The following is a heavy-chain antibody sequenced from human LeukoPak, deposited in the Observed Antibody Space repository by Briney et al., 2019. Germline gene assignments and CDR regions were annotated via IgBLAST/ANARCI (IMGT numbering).Heavy chain of an antibody. Sequence: SVRVSCKASGGTFSSCAISWVRQAPGQGLEWMGRIIPIFGTANYAQKFQGRVTITTDESTSTAYMELSSVTAADTAVYYCARTVGDILTGYFHFDYWGQGTLVTVSS. CDR1: GGTFSSCA. CDR2: IIPIFGTA. CDR3: ARTVGDILTGYFHFDY. D-gene: IGHD3-9*01. V-gene: IGHV1-69*05. J-gene: IGHJ4*02.